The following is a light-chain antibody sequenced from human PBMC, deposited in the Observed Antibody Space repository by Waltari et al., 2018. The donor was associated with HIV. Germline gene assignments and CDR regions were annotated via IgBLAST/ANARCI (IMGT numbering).Light chain of an antibody. J-gene: IGLJ2*01. Sequence: QSVLTQPPSVSGAPGQRVTISCTGSSSNIGANYDVHWYQQFPGTAPKLLLSGSNDRPSGVPDRCSGSRSGTSASLAITGLQADDEADYYCQSYDSSLSGSVVFGGGTKLTVL. CDR3: QSYDSSLSGSVV. V-gene: IGLV1-40*01. CDR2: GSN. CDR1: SSNIGANYD.